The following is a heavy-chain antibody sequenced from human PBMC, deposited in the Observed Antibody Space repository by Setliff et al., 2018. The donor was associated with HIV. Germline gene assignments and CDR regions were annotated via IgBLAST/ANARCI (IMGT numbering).Heavy chain of an antibody. D-gene: IGHD3-10*01. Sequence: ASVKVSCKASGYSLANYAISWVRQVPGHGLEWMGWMSGNNGNTKSAPKVQGRLTLATDISMGTAYMELMSLTSDDTAVYYCARDGFYYGPGGFHNGGLDYWGQGTPVTSP. V-gene: IGHV1-18*04. J-gene: IGHJ4*02. CDR1: GYSLANYA. CDR2: MSGNNGNT. CDR3: ARDGFYYGPGGFHNGGLDY.